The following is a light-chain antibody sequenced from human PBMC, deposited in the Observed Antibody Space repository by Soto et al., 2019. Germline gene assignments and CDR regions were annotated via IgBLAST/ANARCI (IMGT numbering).Light chain of an antibody. CDR1: QSISSW. CDR2: DAS. CDR3: QQYNSYWT. J-gene: IGKJ1*01. Sequence: DIQMTQSPSTLSASVGDRVTITCRASQSISSWLAWYQQKPGKAPKLLIYDASSLESGVPSRFSGIGSGKEFTLTISSLQPDDFETYYCQQYNSYWTFVQGTKVEIK. V-gene: IGKV1-5*01.